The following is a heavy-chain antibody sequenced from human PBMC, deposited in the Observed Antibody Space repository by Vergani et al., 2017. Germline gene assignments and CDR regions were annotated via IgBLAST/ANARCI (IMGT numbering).Heavy chain of an antibody. CDR2: IYYTGTT. Sequence: QLQLQESGPGLVKPSETLSLTCTVSRVSIGSNSYYWGWIRQPQGKGLEWIGTIYYTGTTYYNEAHKSRLTISVDTSKNQFSLNVTSVTAADTAVYYCARNGKRGWADYFQHWGQGTLVTASS. CDR3: ARNGKRGWADYFQH. CDR1: RVSIGSNSYY. J-gene: IGHJ1*01. D-gene: IGHD6-19*01. V-gene: IGHV4-39*01.